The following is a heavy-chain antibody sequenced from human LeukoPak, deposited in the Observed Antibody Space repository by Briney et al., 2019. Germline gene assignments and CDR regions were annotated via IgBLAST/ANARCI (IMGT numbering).Heavy chain of an antibody. V-gene: IGHV6-1*01. CDR3: ARDSSPYSSSWPNYYFDY. J-gene: IGHJ4*02. CDR1: GDSVSSNSAA. D-gene: IGHD6-13*01. Sequence: SQTLSLTCAISGDSVSSNSAAWNWIRQSPSRGLERLGRTYYRSKWYNDYTLSVKSRITINPDTSKNQFSLQLNSVTPEDTAVYYCARDSSPYSSSWPNYYFDYWGQGTLVTVSS. CDR2: TYYRSKWYN.